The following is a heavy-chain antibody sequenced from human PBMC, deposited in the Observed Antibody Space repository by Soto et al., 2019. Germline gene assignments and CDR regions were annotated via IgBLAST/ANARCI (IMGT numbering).Heavy chain of an antibody. CDR1: GGSISSTTFY. CDR2: ISYRGST. J-gene: IGHJ5*02. D-gene: IGHD6-19*01. V-gene: IGHV4-39*01. CDR3: ARLLGWSNYNYFAP. Sequence: PSETLSLTCSVSGGSISSTTFYWGWIRQPPRQGLELIGSISYRGSTSYNPSLKSRGTISVDPSKNQFSLRLTSVTAADTAVYYCARLLGWSNYNYFAPWRQVTLVTV.